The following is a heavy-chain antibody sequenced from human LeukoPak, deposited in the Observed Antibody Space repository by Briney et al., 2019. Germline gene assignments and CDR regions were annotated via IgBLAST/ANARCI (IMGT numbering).Heavy chain of an antibody. CDR2: IYSGGYT. V-gene: IGHV3-66*01. CDR1: GFTISSNY. Sequence: GGSLRLSCAASGFTISSNYMNWVRQAPGKGLEWVSVIYSGGYTYYTDSVKGRFTISRDNAKNTLYLQMNSLRAEDTAVYYCARAGQDDYGDYWGQGTLVTVSS. J-gene: IGHJ4*02. D-gene: IGHD2-15*01. CDR3: ARAGQDDYGDY.